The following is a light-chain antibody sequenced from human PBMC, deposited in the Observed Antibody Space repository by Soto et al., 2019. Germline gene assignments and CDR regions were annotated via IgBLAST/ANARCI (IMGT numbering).Light chain of an antibody. Sequence: EILLTQSPGTLSVSPGERVTLSCRASQSVGNNLAWHQQKPGQAPRLLIYGAYSRATGVPERFSGSGSGTDFTLTISRLEPEDFAVYFCHHYASTFGQGTKVDIK. V-gene: IGKV3-20*01. J-gene: IGKJ1*01. CDR2: GAY. CDR3: HHYAST. CDR1: QSVGNN.